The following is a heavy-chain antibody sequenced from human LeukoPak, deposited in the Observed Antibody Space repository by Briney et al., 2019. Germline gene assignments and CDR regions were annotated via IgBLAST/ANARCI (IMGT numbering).Heavy chain of an antibody. Sequence: PSETLSLTCAVYGGSFSGYYWSWIRQPPGKGLGWIGEINHSGSTNYNPSLKSRVTISIDTSNNQFYLKLSSLTAADTAVYYCARRDDSSGYHKIFDYWGQGTLVTVSS. CDR3: ARRDDSSGYHKIFDY. CDR1: GGSFSGYY. CDR2: INHSGST. D-gene: IGHD3-22*01. V-gene: IGHV4-34*01. J-gene: IGHJ4*02.